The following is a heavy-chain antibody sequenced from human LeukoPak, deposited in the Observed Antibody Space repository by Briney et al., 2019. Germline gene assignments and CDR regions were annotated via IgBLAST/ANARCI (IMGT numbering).Heavy chain of an antibody. V-gene: IGHV1-2*02. CDR3: ARDNTMVRGVIDWFDP. J-gene: IGHJ5*02. CDR1: AYTFTGYY. D-gene: IGHD3-10*01. Sequence: ASVKVSCKASAYTFTGYYLHWVRQAPGQGPEWVGWIDPNNGDTEYAQEFQGRVTMTRVRSISTAYMELSRLTSDDTAVYYCARDNTMVRGVIDWFDPWGQGTLVTVSS. CDR2: IDPNNGDT.